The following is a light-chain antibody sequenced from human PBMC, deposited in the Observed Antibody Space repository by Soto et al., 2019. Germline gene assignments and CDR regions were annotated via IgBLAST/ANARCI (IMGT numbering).Light chain of an antibody. CDR3: QHYNSYSEA. J-gene: IGKJ1*01. CDR2: AAS. CDR1: QDISGY. V-gene: IGKV1-9*01. Sequence: QLTQSPSSLSASIGDRVTITCRASQDISGYLAWYQQQPGKAPKLLIYAASTLKSGVPSRFSGSGSGTEFTLTISSLQPDDFATYYCQHYNSYSEAFGQGTKVELK.